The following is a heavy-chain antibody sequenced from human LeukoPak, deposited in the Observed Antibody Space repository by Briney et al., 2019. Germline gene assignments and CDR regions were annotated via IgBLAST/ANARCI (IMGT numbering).Heavy chain of an antibody. CDR1: GFTFSSYA. D-gene: IGHD6-19*01. J-gene: IGHJ4*02. V-gene: IGHV3-9*01. CDR3: AKAYKATAVAGIFDY. Sequence: QSGGSLRLSCAASGFTFSSYAMSWVRQAPGKGLEWVSGISWNSGSIGYADSVKGRFTISRDNAKNSLYLQMNSLRAEDTALYYCAKAYKATAVAGIFDYWGQGTLVTVSS. CDR2: ISWNSGSI.